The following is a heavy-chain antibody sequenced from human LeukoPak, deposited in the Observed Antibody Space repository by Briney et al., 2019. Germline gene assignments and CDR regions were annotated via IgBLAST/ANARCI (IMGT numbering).Heavy chain of an antibody. J-gene: IGHJ4*02. Sequence: GGSLRLSCAASGFTFSTYGMHWVRQAPGKGLEWVAVIWNDGSNKYYADSVKGRFTISRDNSKNTIYLQMNSLRAEDTATYYCAREFRQTYTSGWSLDYWGQGTLVTVSS. CDR1: GFTFSTYG. D-gene: IGHD6-19*01. V-gene: IGHV3-33*01. CDR2: IWNDGSNK. CDR3: AREFRQTYTSGWSLDY.